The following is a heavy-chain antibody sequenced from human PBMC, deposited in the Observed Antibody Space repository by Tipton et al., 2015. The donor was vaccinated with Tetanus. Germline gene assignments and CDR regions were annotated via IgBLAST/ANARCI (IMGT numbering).Heavy chain of an antibody. Sequence: SGLVKPSQTLSLTCAVSGALLSTGGYSWGWIRQPPGGGLEWIGEINQRGTTYNPPLNRRATISVDSSATLLSLIITSMTAADAAVYYCGVLPKHWQAPRGAPWGQGILVTVSS. CDR3: GVLPKHWQAPRGAP. CDR2: INQRGTT. V-gene: IGHV4-30-2*01. J-gene: IGHJ5*02. CDR1: GALLSTGGYS. D-gene: IGHD1-1*01.